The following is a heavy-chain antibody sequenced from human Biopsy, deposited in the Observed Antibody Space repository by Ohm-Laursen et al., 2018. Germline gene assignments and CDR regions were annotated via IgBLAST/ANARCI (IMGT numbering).Heavy chain of an antibody. V-gene: IGHV3-9*01. CDR3: ARDRGGARYGMDV. CDR1: GFIFSSYW. Sequence: SLRLSCAASGFIFSSYWMNWVRQAPGKGLEWVSGIRRNSAIIDYADSVRGRFTISRDNARRFLFLQMNNLKSEDTAFYYCARDRGGARYGMDVWGRGTTVTVSS. J-gene: IGHJ6*02. D-gene: IGHD1-26*01. CDR2: IRRNSAII.